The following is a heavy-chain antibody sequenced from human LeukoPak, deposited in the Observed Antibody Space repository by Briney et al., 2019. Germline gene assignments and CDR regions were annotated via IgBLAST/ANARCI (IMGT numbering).Heavy chain of an antibody. CDR1: GYTFTSYG. V-gene: IGHV1-18*01. CDR3: AREGLDYYDSSGYMY. CDR2: ISAYNGNT. D-gene: IGHD3-22*01. Sequence: RASVKVSCKASGYTFTSYGISWVRQAPGQGLEWMGWISAYNGNTNYAQRLQGRVTMTTDTSPSTAYMELRSLRSDDTAVYYCAREGLDYYDSSGYMYWGQGTLVTVSS. J-gene: IGHJ4*02.